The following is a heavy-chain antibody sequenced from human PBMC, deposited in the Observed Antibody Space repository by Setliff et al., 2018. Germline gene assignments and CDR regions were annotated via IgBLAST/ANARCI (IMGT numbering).Heavy chain of an antibody. CDR1: GASINSLSW. V-gene: IGHV4-4*02. CDR2: IYASWST. Sequence: KASETLSLTCAVTGASINSLSWWSWVRQSPGKGPEWIGHIYASWSTNYNPSLKSRVTISLDTSKNQFSLNLTSVTAADTAVYYCARATSGWYSAYYYYMDVWGKGTTVTVSS. CDR3: ARATSGWYSAYYYYMDV. D-gene: IGHD6-19*01. J-gene: IGHJ6*03.